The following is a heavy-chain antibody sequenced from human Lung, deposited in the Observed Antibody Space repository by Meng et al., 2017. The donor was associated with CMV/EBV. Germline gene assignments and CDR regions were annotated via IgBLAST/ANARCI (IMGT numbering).Heavy chain of an antibody. Sequence: GGSXRLXCAASGFTFSGSAMHWVRQASGKGLEWVGRIRSKANSYATAYAASVKGRFTISRDDSKNTAYLQMNSLKTEDTAVYYCTSWPDYKDYYYYGMDVXGQGXTVAVSS. J-gene: IGHJ6*02. V-gene: IGHV3-73*01. CDR1: GFTFSGSA. CDR3: TSWPDYKDYYYYGMDV. D-gene: IGHD4-11*01. CDR2: IRSKANSYAT.